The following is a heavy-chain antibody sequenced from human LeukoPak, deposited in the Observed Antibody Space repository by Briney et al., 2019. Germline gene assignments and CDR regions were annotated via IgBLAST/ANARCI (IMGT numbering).Heavy chain of an antibody. CDR3: ARAWGIPRSYYFDY. V-gene: IGHV4-34*01. Sequence: SETLSLTWTVSGGSISSGGYYWSWIRQPPGKGLEWVGEINHSGSTNYNPSLKSRVTISVDTSKNQFSLKLSSVTAADTAVYYCARAWGIPRSYYFDYWGQGTLVTVSS. D-gene: IGHD3-16*01. CDR2: INHSGST. J-gene: IGHJ4*02. CDR1: GGSISSGGYY.